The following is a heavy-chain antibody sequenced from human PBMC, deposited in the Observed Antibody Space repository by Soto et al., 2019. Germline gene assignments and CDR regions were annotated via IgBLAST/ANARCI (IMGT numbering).Heavy chain of an antibody. D-gene: IGHD3-16*01. CDR2: ISAYNGNT. V-gene: IGHV1-18*01. CDR3: ASNRPRYLGAQPRPEDAFDI. Sequence: QVQLVQSGAEVKKPGASVKVSCKASGYTFTSYGISWVRQAPGQGLEWMGWISAYNGNTNYAQKRQGRVTMTNDTTTSTAYLGLRSLRSDDTAVYYCASNRPRYLGAQPRPEDAFDIWGQGTMVTVSS. J-gene: IGHJ3*02. CDR1: GYTFTSYG.